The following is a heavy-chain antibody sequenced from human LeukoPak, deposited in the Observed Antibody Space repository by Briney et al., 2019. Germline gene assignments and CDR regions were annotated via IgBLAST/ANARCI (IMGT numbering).Heavy chain of an antibody. CDR2: MSFDGSK. Sequence: GGSLRLSCVDSGFTFSRSIIHWVRQAPGKGLEWVAGMSFDGSKYYGDSVKGRFTISRDNSKNTLYLQMNNLRAEDTAVYSCARGATNDFWSGYGWFDPWGQGTLVTVSS. V-gene: IGHV3-30*03. D-gene: IGHD3-3*01. CDR3: ARGATNDFWSGYGWFDP. J-gene: IGHJ5*02. CDR1: GFTFSRSI.